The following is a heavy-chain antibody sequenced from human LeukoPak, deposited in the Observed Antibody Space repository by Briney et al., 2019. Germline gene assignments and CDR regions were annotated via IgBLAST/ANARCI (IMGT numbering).Heavy chain of an antibody. Sequence: PGGSVRLSCTASGFTFSDYYMNWMRQAPGKGLEGVAYISSNSSTTYYADTVKGRFTITRDNPMNTLYLQMNSLRADDTAVYYCARDLTAAGKGLDYWGQGTLVTVSS. CDR1: GFTFSDYY. V-gene: IGHV3-11*01. J-gene: IGHJ4*02. D-gene: IGHD6-13*01. CDR3: ARDLTAAGKGLDY. CDR2: ISSNSSTT.